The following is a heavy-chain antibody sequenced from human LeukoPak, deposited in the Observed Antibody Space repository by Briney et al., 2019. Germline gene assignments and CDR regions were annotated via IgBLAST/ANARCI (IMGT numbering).Heavy chain of an antibody. V-gene: IGHV3-66*01. J-gene: IGHJ5*02. D-gene: IGHD3-22*01. CDR1: GFIVSSNY. Sequence: GGSLRLSCAASGFIVSSNYMSWVRQAPGKGLEWVSVIYSGGSTYYADSVKGRFTISRDNSKNTLFLQMNSLRAEDTAVYYCARDLGQYYDTSDNWFDPWGQGTLVTASS. CDR3: ARDLGQYYDTSDNWFDP. CDR2: IYSGGST.